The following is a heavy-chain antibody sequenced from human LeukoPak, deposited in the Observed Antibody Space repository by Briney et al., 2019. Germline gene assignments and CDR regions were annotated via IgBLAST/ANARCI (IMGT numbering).Heavy chain of an antibody. CDR2: INAGNGNT. D-gene: IGHD2-15*01. V-gene: IGHV1-3*01. CDR1: GYTFTSYA. CDR3: ARDGGGVVVVVAAKLDY. Sequence: GVSVKVSCKASGYTFTSYAMHWVRQAPGQRLEWMGWINAGNGNTKYSQKFQGRVTITRDTSASTAYMELSSLRSEDTAVYYCARDGGGVVVVVAAKLDYWGQGTLVTVSS. J-gene: IGHJ4*02.